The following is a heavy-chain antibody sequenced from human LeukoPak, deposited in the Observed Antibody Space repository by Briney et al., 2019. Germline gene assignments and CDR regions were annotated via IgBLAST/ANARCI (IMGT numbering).Heavy chain of an antibody. V-gene: IGHV3-48*02. CDR1: GFTFSSFS. Sequence: GGSLRLSCAASGFTFSSFSMNGVRQAPGKGLEWVSYISSGSSTIYYADSVKGRFTISRDNAKNSLYLPVNSLRDEDTAVYYCARAGGLLWFGEVLESSDAFHIWGQGTMVTVSS. CDR3: ARAGGLLWFGEVLESSDAFHI. D-gene: IGHD3-10*01. J-gene: IGHJ3*02. CDR2: ISSGSSTI.